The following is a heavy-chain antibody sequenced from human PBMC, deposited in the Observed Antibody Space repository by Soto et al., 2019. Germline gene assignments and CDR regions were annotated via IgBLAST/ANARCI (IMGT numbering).Heavy chain of an antibody. Sequence: SETLSLTCTVSGGSISSSSYYWGWIRQHPGKGLEWIGYIYYSGSTYYNPSLKSRVTISVDTSKNQFSLKLSSVTAADTATYYCARGGISHWAYFYYMDVWDRGTTVTVSS. V-gene: IGHV4-31*03. J-gene: IGHJ6*03. CDR2: IYYSGST. CDR1: GGSISSSSYY. CDR3: ARGGISHWAYFYYMDV. D-gene: IGHD2-21*01.